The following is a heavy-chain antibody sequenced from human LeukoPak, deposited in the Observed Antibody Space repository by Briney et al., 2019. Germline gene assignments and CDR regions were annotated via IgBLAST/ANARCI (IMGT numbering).Heavy chain of an antibody. Sequence: GSLRLFCAASGFTFSSYGMHWVRQAPGQGLEWVAFIRYDGSNKYYADSVKGRFTISRDNAKDSLDLQMNNLRAEDTAVYYCAALIIGRPFDYWGQGTLVIVSS. CDR1: GFTFSSYG. D-gene: IGHD1-26*01. V-gene: IGHV3-30*02. CDR2: IRYDGSNK. CDR3: AALIIGRPFDY. J-gene: IGHJ4*02.